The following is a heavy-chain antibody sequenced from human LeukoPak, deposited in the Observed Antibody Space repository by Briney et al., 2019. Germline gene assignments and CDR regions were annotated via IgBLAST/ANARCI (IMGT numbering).Heavy chain of an antibody. CDR3: ARARAAAGNRWYYGMDV. Sequence: ASVKVSCKASGYTFTEYYIHWERQAPGQGLEWMGWINPNSGGTNYAQKFQGWVTMTRDTSISTAYMELSRLRSDDTAVYYCARARAAAGNRWYYGMDVWGKGTTVTVSS. D-gene: IGHD6-13*01. V-gene: IGHV1-2*04. J-gene: IGHJ6*04. CDR2: INPNSGGT. CDR1: GYTFTEYY.